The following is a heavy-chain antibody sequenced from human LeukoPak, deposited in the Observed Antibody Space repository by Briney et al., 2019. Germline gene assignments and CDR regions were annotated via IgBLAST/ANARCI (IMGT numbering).Heavy chain of an antibody. V-gene: IGHV3-30-3*01. D-gene: IGHD3-22*01. CDR1: GFTFSSYA. CDR2: ISCDGSNK. J-gene: IGHJ4*02. Sequence: GGSLRLSCAASGFTFSSYAMHWVRQAPGKGLEWVAVISCDGSNKYYADSVKGRFTISRDNSKNTLYLQMSSLRAEDTAVYYCARSDSSGYYWFDYWGQGTLVAVSS. CDR3: ARSDSSGYYWFDY.